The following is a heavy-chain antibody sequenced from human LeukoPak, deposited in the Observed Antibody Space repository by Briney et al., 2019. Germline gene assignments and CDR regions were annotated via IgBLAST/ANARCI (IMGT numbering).Heavy chain of an antibody. V-gene: IGHV4-34*01. J-gene: IGHJ4*02. D-gene: IGHD2-2*01. CDR3: ARWALGYCSSTSCYRRSHFDY. CDR2: INHSGST. Sequence: PSETLSLTCAVYGGSFSGYYWSWIRQPPGKGLEWIGEINHSGSTNYNPSLKSRVTISVGTSKNQFSLKLSSVTAADTAVYYCARWALGYCSSTSCYRRSHFDYWGQGTLVTVSS. CDR1: GGSFSGYY.